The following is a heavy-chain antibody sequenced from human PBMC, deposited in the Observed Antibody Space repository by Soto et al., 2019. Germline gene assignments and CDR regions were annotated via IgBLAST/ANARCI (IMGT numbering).Heavy chain of an antibody. J-gene: IGHJ4*02. CDR3: ARTAEIFGVVGSSYYFDY. V-gene: IGHV4-59*01. CDR2: IYYSGST. D-gene: IGHD3-3*01. CDR1: GGSISSYY. Sequence: ASETLSLTCTVSGGSISSYYWSWIRQPPGKGLEWIGYIYYSGSTNYNPSLKSRVTISVDTSKNQFSLKLSSVTAADTAVYYCARTAEIFGVVGSSYYFDYWGQGTLVTVSS.